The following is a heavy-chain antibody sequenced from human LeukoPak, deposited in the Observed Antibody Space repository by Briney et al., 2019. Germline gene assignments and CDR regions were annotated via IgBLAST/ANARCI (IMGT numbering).Heavy chain of an antibody. V-gene: IGHV3-23*01. J-gene: IGHJ4*02. Sequence: GGSLRLSCAASGFTFSSYAMSWVRQAPGKGLQWVANILASGSPTYYADSVKGRFIISRDNSKNTVYLQMNSLRVEDTAIYYCAKDLRPDGVDNFDHWGQGILVTVSS. CDR2: ILASGSPT. CDR1: GFTFSSYA. D-gene: IGHD2-8*01. CDR3: AKDLRPDGVDNFDH.